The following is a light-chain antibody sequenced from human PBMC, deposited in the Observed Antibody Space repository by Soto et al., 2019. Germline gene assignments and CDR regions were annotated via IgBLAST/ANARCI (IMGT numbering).Light chain of an antibody. CDR1: QGIDTS. CDR3: QQLHGYPIT. J-gene: IGKJ5*01. Sequence: ILLTQSPSSLSASVGDRVTITCRASQGIDTSLAWYLQKPGKAPKLLIYAASNFQSGVPSRFSGSGSGTHFTLTISSLQPEDFATYYCQQLHGYPITFGQGTRLEI. CDR2: AAS. V-gene: IGKV1-9*01.